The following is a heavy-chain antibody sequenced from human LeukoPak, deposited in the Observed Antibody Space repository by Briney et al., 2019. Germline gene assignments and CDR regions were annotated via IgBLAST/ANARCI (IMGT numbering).Heavy chain of an antibody. D-gene: IGHD3-3*01. V-gene: IGHV3-30-3*01. Sequence: GGSLRLSCAASGFTFNSYTMNWVRQAPGKGLEWVALISYDGSNKYYADSVKGRFTISRDNSKNTLFLQMNSLRAEDTAVYYCASDMSYSGYYIDYWGQGTLVTVSS. CDR2: ISYDGSNK. J-gene: IGHJ4*02. CDR1: GFTFNSYT. CDR3: ASDMSYSGYYIDY.